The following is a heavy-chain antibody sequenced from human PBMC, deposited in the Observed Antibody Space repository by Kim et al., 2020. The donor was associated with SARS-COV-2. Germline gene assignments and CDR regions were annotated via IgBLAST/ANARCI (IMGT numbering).Heavy chain of an antibody. Sequence: SETLSLTCTVSGGSVTSGTHYWTWIRQSPGKGLEWIGYIHYGGAINYNPSLKSRVTMSVDTSQNQFSLKLTSVTPADTAVYYCARLHQALDYWGQGALAT. CDR2: IHYGGAI. CDR1: GGSVTSGTHY. J-gene: IGHJ4*02. D-gene: IGHD2-2*01. V-gene: IGHV4-61*01. CDR3: ARLHQALDY.